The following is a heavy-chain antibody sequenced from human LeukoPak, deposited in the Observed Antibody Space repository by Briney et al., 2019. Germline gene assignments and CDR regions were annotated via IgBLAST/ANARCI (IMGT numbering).Heavy chain of an antibody. D-gene: IGHD1-26*01. CDR3: AKKGWYGGSYSFDY. CDR2: IPHDGSNT. J-gene: IGHJ4*02. V-gene: IGHV3-30*18. Sequence: GKSLRLSCAASGFIFSSYGLHWARQAPGKGLEWVALIPHDGSNTYYADSVKDRFTISRDNSKNTLYLQMNSLRPEDTAVYYCAKKGWYGGSYSFDYWGQGTLVTVSS. CDR1: GFIFSSYG.